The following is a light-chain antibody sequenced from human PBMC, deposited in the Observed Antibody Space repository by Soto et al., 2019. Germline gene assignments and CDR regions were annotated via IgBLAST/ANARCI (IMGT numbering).Light chain of an antibody. CDR1: QSISGE. J-gene: IGKJ2*01. CDR2: GVS. Sequence: EIVMTQSPATLSVSPGERATPSCRASQSISGELAWYQQRPGQPPRLLIYGVSTRATGVPDSCSGSGSGSVSALTISGLQSEDFAVYYCQQGHDWPLTFGQGTRLDI. V-gene: IGKV3-15*01. CDR3: QQGHDWPLT.